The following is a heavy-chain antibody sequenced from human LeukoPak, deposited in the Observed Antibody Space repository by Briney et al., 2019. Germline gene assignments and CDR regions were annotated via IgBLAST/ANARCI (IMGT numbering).Heavy chain of an antibody. CDR3: ARVVVVPAASDY. CDR2: VFYSGST. D-gene: IGHD2-2*01. Sequence: SETLSLTCTVSGGSISSSSYYWGWVRQPPGKGLEWIGSVFYSGSTHYNPSLKSRVSISVDMSKNQFSLKLSSVSAADTAVYYCARVVVVPAASDYWGQGTLVTVSS. V-gene: IGHV4-39*01. CDR1: GGSISSSSYY. J-gene: IGHJ4*02.